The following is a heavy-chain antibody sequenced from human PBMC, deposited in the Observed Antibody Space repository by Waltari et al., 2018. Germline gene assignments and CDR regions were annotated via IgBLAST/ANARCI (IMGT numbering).Heavy chain of an antibody. J-gene: IGHJ4*02. CDR2: IHSGGTT. CDR1: RLTSSGDY. D-gene: IGHD2-15*01. CDR3: ARVQGWPTIPDY. V-gene: IGHV3-53*01. Sequence: EVQLVESGGGLIQPGASLRLSCAATRLTSSGDYMSWVRQAPGKGLEWISVIHSGGTTYYSDSVKGRFTISRDNSKNTLYLQMNSLRAEDTAVYYCARVQGWPTIPDYWGQGTLVTVSS.